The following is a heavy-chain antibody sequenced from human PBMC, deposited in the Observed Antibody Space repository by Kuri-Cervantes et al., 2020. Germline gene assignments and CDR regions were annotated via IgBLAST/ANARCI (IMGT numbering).Heavy chain of an antibody. D-gene: IGHD3-22*01. CDR2: ISSSSSTI. V-gene: IGHV3-48*02. CDR3: ARDSYYYDSSGYYPPAGYYGMDV. J-gene: IGHJ6*02. Sequence: GGSLRLSCAASGFTFSSYSMNWVRQAPGKGLEWVSYISSSSSTIYYADSVKGRFTISRDNAKNSLYLQMNSLRDEDTAVYHCARDSYYYDSSGYYPPAGYYGMDVWGQGTTVTVSS. CDR1: GFTFSSYS.